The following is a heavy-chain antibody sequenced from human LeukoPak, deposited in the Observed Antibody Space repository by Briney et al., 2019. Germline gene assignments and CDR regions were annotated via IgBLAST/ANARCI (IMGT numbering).Heavy chain of an antibody. D-gene: IGHD5-18*01. V-gene: IGHV1-2*06. CDR1: GYTFTDYY. J-gene: IGHJ4*02. CDR3: ARDYSRGHSYGADY. CDR2: INPNSGGT. Sequence: GASVKVSCKVSGYTFTDYYIHWVRQAPGQGLEWMGRINPNSGGTNYAQKFQGRVTMTRDTSISTAYMELSRLRFDDTAVFYCARDYSRGHSYGADYWGQGTLVTASS.